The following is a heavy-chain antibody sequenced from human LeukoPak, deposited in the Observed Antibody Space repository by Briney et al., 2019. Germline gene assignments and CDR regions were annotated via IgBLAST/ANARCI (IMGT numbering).Heavy chain of an antibody. J-gene: IGHJ4*02. V-gene: IGHV3-23*01. Sequence: GGSLRLSCAASGFTFSNYAMSWVRQAPGKGLEWVSDINGSGGNTYYADSVKGRFTISRDNAKNTLYLQMNSLTAEDTAVYYCAKALYYDCVLSYSYYCDYWFQGGLVSVCS. CDR1: GFTFSNYA. D-gene: IGHD3-3*01. CDR2: INGSGGNT. CDR3: AKALYYDCVLSYSYYCDY.